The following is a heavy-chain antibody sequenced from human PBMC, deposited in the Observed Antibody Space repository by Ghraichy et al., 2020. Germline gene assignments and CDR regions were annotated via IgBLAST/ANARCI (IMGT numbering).Heavy chain of an antibody. Sequence: ASVKVSCMTSGHTFTSYGFSWVRQAPGQGLEWMGWISAYNGNTKYAQKFQGRLTMTTDRSTATAYMDLRSLRSDDTAVYYCARDPFPSQARVFGFWGQGTQISVSS. CDR1: GHTFTSYG. CDR3: ARDPFPSQARVFGF. J-gene: IGHJ4*02. V-gene: IGHV1-18*01. D-gene: IGHD3-10*01. CDR2: ISAYNGNT.